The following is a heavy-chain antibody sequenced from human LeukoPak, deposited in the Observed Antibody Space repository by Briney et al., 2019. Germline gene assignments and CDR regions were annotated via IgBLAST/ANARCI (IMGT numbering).Heavy chain of an antibody. CDR3: ARHEGSGSYPDDAFDI. V-gene: IGHV4-59*08. CDR2: IYYSGST. CDR1: GGSISSYY. D-gene: IGHD3-10*01. Sequence: SETLSLTCTVSGGSISSYYWSWIRQPPGKGLEWIGYIYYSGSTNYNPSLKSRVTISVDTSKNQFSLKLSSVTAADTAVYYCARHEGSGSYPDDAFDIWGQGTMVTVSS. J-gene: IGHJ3*02.